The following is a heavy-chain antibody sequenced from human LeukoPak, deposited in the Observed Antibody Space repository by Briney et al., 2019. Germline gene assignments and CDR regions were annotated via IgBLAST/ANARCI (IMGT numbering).Heavy chain of an antibody. CDR1: GGSFSGYY. CDR3: ARDNGSGSYYGSLDY. D-gene: IGHD3-10*01. Sequence: SETLSLTCAVYGGSFSGYYWSWIRQPPGKGLEWIGYIYYSGSTNYNPSLKSRVTISVDTSKNQFSLKLSSVTAADTAVYYCARDNGSGSYYGSLDYWGQGTLITVSS. CDR2: IYYSGST. V-gene: IGHV4-59*01. J-gene: IGHJ4*02.